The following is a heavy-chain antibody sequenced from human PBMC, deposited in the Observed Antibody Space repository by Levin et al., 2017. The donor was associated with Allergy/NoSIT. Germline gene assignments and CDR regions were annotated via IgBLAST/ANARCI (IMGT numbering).Heavy chain of an antibody. CDR3: ARDIDPLTGGAVVEQ. CDR1: GFLFSTYA. D-gene: IGHD2-15*01. V-gene: IGHV3-33*01. Sequence: GGSLRLSCAASGFLFSTYAMHWVRQAPGKGLEWVAVIWYEGSKEYYADSVKGRFTISRDNSKNTLYLQMNSLRAEDTAVYYCARDIDPLTGGAVVEQWGQGTLVTVAP. J-gene: IGHJ4*02. CDR2: IWYEGSKE.